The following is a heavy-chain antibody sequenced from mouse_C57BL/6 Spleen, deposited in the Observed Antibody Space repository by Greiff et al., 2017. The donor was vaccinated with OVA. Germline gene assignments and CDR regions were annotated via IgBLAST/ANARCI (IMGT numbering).Heavy chain of an antibody. J-gene: IGHJ2*01. Sequence: VQLQQPGAELVRPGSSVKLSFKASGYTFTSYWMHWVKQRPIQGLEWIGNIDPSDSETHYNQKFKDKATLTVDKSSSTAYMQLSSLTSEDSAVYYCARWGKIPFDYWGQGTTLTVSS. CDR2: IDPSDSET. CDR3: ARWGKIPFDY. V-gene: IGHV1-52*01. CDR1: GYTFTSYW. D-gene: IGHD2-1*01.